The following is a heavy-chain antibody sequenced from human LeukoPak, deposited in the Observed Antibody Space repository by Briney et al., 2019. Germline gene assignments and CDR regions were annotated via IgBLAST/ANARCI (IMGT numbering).Heavy chain of an antibody. V-gene: IGHV3-74*01. D-gene: IGHD3-10*01. Sequence: GGSLRLSCAASGFTLSGAWMHWVRQVPGKGLVWVSRINPDGTDIRYAGSVKGRFTISRDDAKNTLFLHMNSLRVEDTAVYYCARVFGPGLDEYFHLWGLGTLVTVSS. CDR3: ARVFGPGLDEYFHL. CDR1: GFTLSGAW. J-gene: IGHJ1*01. CDR2: INPDGTDI.